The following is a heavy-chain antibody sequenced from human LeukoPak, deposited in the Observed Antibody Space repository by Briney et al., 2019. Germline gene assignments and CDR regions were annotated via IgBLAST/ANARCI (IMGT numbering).Heavy chain of an antibody. CDR1: GYSISSGYY. J-gene: IGHJ3*02. Sequence: PSETLSLTCTVSGYSISSGYYWGWIRQPPGKGLEWIGYIYYSGSTKYNPSLKSRVTISIDTSKNQLSLKLSSVTAADTAVYSCVRHVARAFDIWGQGTKVTVSS. V-gene: IGHV4-38-2*02. CDR2: IYYSGST. CDR3: VRHVARAFDI.